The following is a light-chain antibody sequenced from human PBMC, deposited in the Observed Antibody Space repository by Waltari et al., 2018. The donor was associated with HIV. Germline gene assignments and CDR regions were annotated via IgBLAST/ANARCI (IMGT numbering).Light chain of an antibody. V-gene: IGLV6-57*01. CDR3: QSHDNKIFYV. Sequence: NFILTQPHSVSESPGKTVTISCTRSSGNIPSSYVQWYQQRPGSSPTTVIYANNQRPSGVPDRFSGSIDSSSNSASLTISGLRTEDEADYYCQSHDNKIFYVFGGGTYVTVL. CDR2: ANN. CDR1: SGNIPSSY. J-gene: IGLJ1*01.